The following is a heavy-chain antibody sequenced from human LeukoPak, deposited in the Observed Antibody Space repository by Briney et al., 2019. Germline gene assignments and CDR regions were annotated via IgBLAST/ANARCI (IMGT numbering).Heavy chain of an antibody. CDR3: VGDPGDY. CDR1: GFDFYTYW. CDR2: INQDGSQK. J-gene: IGHJ4*02. V-gene: IGHV3-7*01. Sequence: GGSLRLSCAASGFDFYTYWMSWVRQAPGKGLQWVANINQDGSQKYYVDSVEGRFTISRDNTKNSLYLQMNSLRAEDTALYYCVGDPGDYWGQGTLVTVSS.